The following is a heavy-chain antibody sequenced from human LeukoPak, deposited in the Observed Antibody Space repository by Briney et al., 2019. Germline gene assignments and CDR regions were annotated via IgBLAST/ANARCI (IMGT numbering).Heavy chain of an antibody. D-gene: IGHD2-21*02. CDR2: MNPNSGNT. Sequence: GASVKVSCKASGCTFTSYDINWVRQATGQGLEWMGWMNPNSGNTGYAQKFQGRVTMTTDTSASTAYMELRSLRSDDTAFYYCARRRLGVYCGGDCWDTWFDPWGQGTLVTVSS. J-gene: IGHJ5*02. CDR1: GCTFTSYD. V-gene: IGHV1-8*02. CDR3: ARRRLGVYCGGDCWDTWFDP.